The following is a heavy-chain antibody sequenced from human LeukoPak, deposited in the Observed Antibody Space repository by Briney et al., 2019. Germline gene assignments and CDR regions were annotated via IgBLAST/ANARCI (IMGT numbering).Heavy chain of an antibody. V-gene: IGHV1-69*05. J-gene: IGHJ5*02. CDR2: IIPIFGTA. D-gene: IGHD1-7*01. CDR1: GGTFSSYA. Sequence: SVKVSCKASGGTFSSYAISWVRQAPGQGLEWMGGIIPIFGTANYAQKFQGRVTITTDESTSTAYMELSSLRSEDTGVYYCARGRNYVGSWFDPWGQGTLVTVSS. CDR3: ARGRNYVGSWFDP.